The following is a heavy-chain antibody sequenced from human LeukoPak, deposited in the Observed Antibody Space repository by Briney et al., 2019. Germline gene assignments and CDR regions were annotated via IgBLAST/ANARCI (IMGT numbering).Heavy chain of an antibody. V-gene: IGHV3-21*01. Sequence: GGSLRLSCAASGFTFSSYSMNWVRQAPGKGLEWVSSISSSSSYIYYADSVKGRFTISRDNSKSTLYLQMSSLRDDDSAAYFCARVYLERLTAGYFDHWGQGTQVTVSP. CDR1: GFTFSSYS. CDR3: ARVYLERLTAGYFDH. J-gene: IGHJ4*02. CDR2: ISSSSSYI. D-gene: IGHD2-8*01.